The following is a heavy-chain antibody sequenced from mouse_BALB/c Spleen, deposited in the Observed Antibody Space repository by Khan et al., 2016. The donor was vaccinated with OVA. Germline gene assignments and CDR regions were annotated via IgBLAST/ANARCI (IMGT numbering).Heavy chain of an antibody. CDR1: GYSITSGYG. CDR3: AGTARIKY. J-gene: IGHJ2*01. V-gene: IGHV3-2*02. D-gene: IGHD1-2*01. Sequence: EVKLLESGPGLVKPSQSLSLTCTVTGYSITSGYGWNWIRQFPGNKLEWMGYISYSGSTNYNPSLKRRISITADTSKNQFFLQLNSVTTEETATYYGAGTARIKYWGQGTTLTVSS. CDR2: ISYSGST.